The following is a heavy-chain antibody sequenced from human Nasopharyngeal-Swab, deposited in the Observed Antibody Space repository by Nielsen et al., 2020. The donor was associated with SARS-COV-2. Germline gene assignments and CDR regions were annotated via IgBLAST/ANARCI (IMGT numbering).Heavy chain of an antibody. CDR2: LDGTGFST. D-gene: IGHD2-2*01. J-gene: IGHJ6*03. CDR1: GFSFSSFA. CDR3: TRADCTRTSCYYHYFYMDV. V-gene: IGHV3-23*01. Sequence: GESLKISCAASGFSFSSFAMSWVRQTPGKRLEWVSGLDGTGFSTYYADSVKGRFTISRDNSKKTLFLQMNSLKTEDTAVYYCTRADCTRTSCYYHYFYMDVWGKGTTVTVSS.